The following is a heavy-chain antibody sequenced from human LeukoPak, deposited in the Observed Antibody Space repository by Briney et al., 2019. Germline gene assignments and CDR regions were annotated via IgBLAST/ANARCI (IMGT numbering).Heavy chain of an antibody. CDR2: IYQSGST. D-gene: IGHD2-2*01. CDR1: GASIRNYY. Sequence: PSETLSLTCTVSGASIRNYYWSWIRQPPGKGLEWIGSIYQSGSTYYNPSLKSRVTISVDTSRNQFSLKLSSVTAADTAVYYCARHRGYCSTISCYGDNWFDPWGQGTLVTVSS. V-gene: IGHV4-59*08. CDR3: ARHRGYCSTISCYGDNWFDP. J-gene: IGHJ5*02.